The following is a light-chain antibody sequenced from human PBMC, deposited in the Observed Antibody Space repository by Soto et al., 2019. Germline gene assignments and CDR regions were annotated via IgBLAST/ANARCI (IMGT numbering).Light chain of an antibody. CDR3: SSYASSRDVF. Sequence: QSVLTQPASVSGSPGQSITISCTGTSSDVGGYNYVSWYQQYPGKAPKVMIYEVSSRPSGVSNRFSGSKSGNTASLTISGLRAEDEADYYCSSYASSRDVFFGGGTKLTVL. J-gene: IGLJ2*01. CDR1: SSDVGGYNY. V-gene: IGLV2-14*01. CDR2: EVS.